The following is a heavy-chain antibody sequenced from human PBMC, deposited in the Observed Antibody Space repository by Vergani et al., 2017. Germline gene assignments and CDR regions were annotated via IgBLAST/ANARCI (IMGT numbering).Heavy chain of an antibody. V-gene: IGHV4-30-4*01. Sequence: QVQLQESGPGLVKPSQNLSITCPVSGGYIRSGDYYWSWIRQPPGKGLEWIGYIHYSGRTSHNPSLKSRVTITLDPSKNHFSLKLRSVTAADTAVYYCANKQWVYYYIDVWGKGTTVTVSS. CDR1: GGYIRSGDYY. D-gene: IGHD1-26*01. CDR3: ANKQWVYYYIDV. CDR2: IHYSGRT. J-gene: IGHJ6*03.